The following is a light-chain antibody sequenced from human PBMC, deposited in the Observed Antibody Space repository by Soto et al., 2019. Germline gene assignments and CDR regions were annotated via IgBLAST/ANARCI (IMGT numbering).Light chain of an antibody. CDR3: QQYGDLPLT. Sequence: EIVLTQSPATLSVSPGERATLSCRASQSVGNNFAWYQQKPGQAARLLIFATSTRATGVPARFSGSGSGTEFTLTISSLQSEDFAVYYCQQYGDLPLTFGGGAKVEIE. CDR2: ATS. CDR1: QSVGNN. V-gene: IGKV3-15*01. J-gene: IGKJ4*01.